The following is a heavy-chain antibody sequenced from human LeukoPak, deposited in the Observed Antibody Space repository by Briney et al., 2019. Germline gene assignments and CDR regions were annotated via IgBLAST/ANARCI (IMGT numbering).Heavy chain of an antibody. CDR3: ARYQYSYGYWYFDL. V-gene: IGHV1-69*01. D-gene: IGHD5-18*01. Sequence: SVKVSCKASGGTFSSYAISWVRQAPGQGLEWMGGIIPIFGTANYAQKFQGRVTITADESTSTAYMELSSLRSEDTAVYYCARYQYSYGYWYFDLWGRGTLVTVSS. CDR1: GGTFSSYA. J-gene: IGHJ2*01. CDR2: IIPIFGTA.